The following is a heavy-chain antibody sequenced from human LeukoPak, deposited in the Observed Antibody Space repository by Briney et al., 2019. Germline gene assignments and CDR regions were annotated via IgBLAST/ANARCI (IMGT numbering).Heavy chain of an antibody. CDR3: VRLRGNSWLDS. J-gene: IGHJ5*01. Sequence: GGSLRLSCAASGFTFSSYSMNWVRQAPGKGLEWVSYISSSSSTIYYADSVKGRFTISRDNAKNSLYLQMNSLRAEDTAVYYCVRLRGNSWLDSWGQGTLVTVSS. CDR2: ISSSSSTI. CDR1: GFTFSSYS. V-gene: IGHV3-48*01. D-gene: IGHD3-10*01.